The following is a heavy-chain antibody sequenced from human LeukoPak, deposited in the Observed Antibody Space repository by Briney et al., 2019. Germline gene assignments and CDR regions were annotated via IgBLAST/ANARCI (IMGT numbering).Heavy chain of an antibody. CDR2: ISDDGST. CDR3: ARASTTFDD. Sequence: SETLSLTCTVSGGSITSYYWSWIRQPPGRGLEWIGYISDDGSTNYNPSLKSRVSLSVDTSKNQFSLNLTSVTAADTAVYFCARASTTFDDWGQGTLVTVYS. D-gene: IGHD1-14*01. V-gene: IGHV4-59*01. CDR1: GGSITSYY. J-gene: IGHJ4*02.